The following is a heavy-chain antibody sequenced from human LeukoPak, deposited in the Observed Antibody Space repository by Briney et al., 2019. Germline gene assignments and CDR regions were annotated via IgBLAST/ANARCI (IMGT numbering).Heavy chain of an antibody. CDR2: INTSSGST. J-gene: IGHJ3*02. Sequence: ASVKVSCKASGYTFTSSHMHWVRQAPGQGLEWLGIINTSSGSTTYAQNFQGGVTMTRDTSTSTVYMELSSLRSEDTAIYYCARRTWNAFDIWGQGTMVIVSS. CDR1: GYTFTSSH. D-gene: IGHD1/OR15-1a*01. V-gene: IGHV1-46*01. CDR3: ARRTWNAFDI.